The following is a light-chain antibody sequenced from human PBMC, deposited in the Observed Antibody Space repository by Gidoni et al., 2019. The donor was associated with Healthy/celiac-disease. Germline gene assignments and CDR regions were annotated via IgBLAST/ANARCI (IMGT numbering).Light chain of an antibody. CDR2: ENN. Sequence: QSVLTQPPSVSAPPGQKVTISCSGSSSNIGNNYVSWYQQLPGTAPKLLIYENNKRPSGIPDRFSGSKSGTSATLGITGLQTGDEADYYCGTWDSSLSEWVFGGGTKLTVL. CDR3: GTWDSSLSEWV. V-gene: IGLV1-51*02. CDR1: SSNIGNNY. J-gene: IGLJ3*02.